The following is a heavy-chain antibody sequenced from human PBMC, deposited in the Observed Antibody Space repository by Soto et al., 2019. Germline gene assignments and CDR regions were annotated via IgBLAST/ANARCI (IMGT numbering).Heavy chain of an antibody. Sequence: GASVKVSCKASGDSFNSYAISWVRQAPGQGLGWMGGIIPIFHTANHAQKFQARVTMTADESASTAYMELSGLRSEDTAVYYCARVGYCNTTNCLFYYYHYGMDVWGQGTTVTVSS. V-gene: IGHV1-69*13. D-gene: IGHD2-2*01. CDR2: IIPIFHTA. J-gene: IGHJ6*02. CDR1: GDSFNSYA. CDR3: ARVGYCNTTNCLFYYYHYGMDV.